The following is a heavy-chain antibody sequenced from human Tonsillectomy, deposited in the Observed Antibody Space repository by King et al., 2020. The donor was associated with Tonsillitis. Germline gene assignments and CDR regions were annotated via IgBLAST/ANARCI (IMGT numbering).Heavy chain of an antibody. V-gene: IGHV4-59*01. J-gene: IGHJ3*01. CDR3: ARGPNGGNLLFHV. Sequence: VQLQESGPGLVKPSETLSLTCTVSGGSISSYHWSWIRHPPGKGLEWIGYIFDNGNTNYNPSLKSLVTMSVDTSKNQFSLRLRSVTAADTAVYYCARGPNGGNLLFHVWGQGTMVTVSS. CDR2: IFDNGNT. CDR1: GGSISSYH. D-gene: IGHD4-23*01.